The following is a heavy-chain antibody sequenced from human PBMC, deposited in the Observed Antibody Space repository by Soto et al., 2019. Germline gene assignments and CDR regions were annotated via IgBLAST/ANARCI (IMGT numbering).Heavy chain of an antibody. CDR2: IYPGNSDT. CDR3: ARHVYYDVLKKNY. D-gene: IGHD3-9*01. Sequence: CKGSGYNFANYWIGWVRQMPGKGLEWMGIIYPGNSDTRYSPSFQGQVTLSADTSISTAYLEWSSLKASDTAIYYCARHVYYDVLKKNYWGQGTLVTVSS. CDR1: GYNFANYW. J-gene: IGHJ4*02. V-gene: IGHV5-51*01.